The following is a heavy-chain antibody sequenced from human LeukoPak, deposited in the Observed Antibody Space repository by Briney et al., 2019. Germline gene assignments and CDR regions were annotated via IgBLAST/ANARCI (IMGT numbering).Heavy chain of an antibody. Sequence: SETLSLTCTVSGGSISSYYWSWIRQPPGKGLEWIGYIYYSGSTYYNPSLKSRVTISVDTSKNQFSLKLSSVTAADTAVYYCARPLDRGPFHAFDIWGQGTMVTVSS. J-gene: IGHJ3*02. V-gene: IGHV4-59*08. D-gene: IGHD3-16*02. CDR1: GGSISSYY. CDR2: IYYSGST. CDR3: ARPLDRGPFHAFDI.